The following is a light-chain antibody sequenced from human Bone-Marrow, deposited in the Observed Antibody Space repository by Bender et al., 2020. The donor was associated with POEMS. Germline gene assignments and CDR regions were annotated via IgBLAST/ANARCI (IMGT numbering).Light chain of an antibody. V-gene: IGLV4-69*01. CDR3: QTWGTGIRV. CDR2: LKDDGTH. J-gene: IGLJ3*02. Sequence: QLVLTQSPSASASLGSSVTLTCTLSDGHSTYAITWHQWQPEKGPRYLMKLKDDGTHTKGDGIPVRFSGSSSGAERYLIISSLQSDDEGDYYCQTWGTGIRVFGGGTKLTVL. CDR1: DGHSTYA.